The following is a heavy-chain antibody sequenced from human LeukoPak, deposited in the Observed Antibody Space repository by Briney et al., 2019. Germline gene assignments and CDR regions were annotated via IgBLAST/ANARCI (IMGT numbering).Heavy chain of an antibody. CDR1: GYTFTGYY. J-gene: IGHJ6*03. V-gene: IGHV1-2*02. CDR2: INPNRGGT. Sequence: ASVKVSCKASGYTFTGYYLHWVRQAPGQGLEWMGWINPNRGGTNYAQKFQGRVTMTTDTSISTAYMELSRLRSDDTAVYFCARGRGEYELPPYYYYYMDVWGKGTTVTVSS. D-gene: IGHD2-2*01. CDR3: ARGRGEYELPPYYYYYMDV.